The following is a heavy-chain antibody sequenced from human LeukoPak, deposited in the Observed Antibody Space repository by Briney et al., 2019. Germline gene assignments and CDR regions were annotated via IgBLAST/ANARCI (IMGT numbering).Heavy chain of an antibody. CDR2: ISNNGDNT. CDR1: GFTVSSNY. Sequence: GGSLRLSCAAFGFTVSSNYMSWVRQAPGKVLEYVLAISNNGDNTYSANSVKGRFTISRDNSKNMVYLQMDSLRAEDMGVYYCARDRTDSSGWPIFDYWGRGALVTVSS. CDR3: ARDRTDSSGWPIFDY. V-gene: IGHV3-64*01. J-gene: IGHJ4*02. D-gene: IGHD6-19*01.